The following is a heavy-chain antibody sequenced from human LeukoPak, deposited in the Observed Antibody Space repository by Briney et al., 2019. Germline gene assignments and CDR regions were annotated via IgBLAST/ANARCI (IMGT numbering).Heavy chain of an antibody. Sequence: ASVKVSCKASGYTFTGYYMHWVRQAPGQGLEWMGRINPNSGGTNYAQKFQGRVTMTRDTSISTAYMELSRLRSDDTAVYYCARDLLRYSGWTDYWGQGTLVTVSS. CDR1: GYTFTGYY. CDR3: ARDLLRYSGWTDY. V-gene: IGHV1-2*06. CDR2: INPNSGGT. J-gene: IGHJ4*02. D-gene: IGHD6-19*01.